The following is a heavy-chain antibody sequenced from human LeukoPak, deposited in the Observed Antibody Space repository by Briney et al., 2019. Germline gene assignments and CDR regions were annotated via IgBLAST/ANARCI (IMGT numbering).Heavy chain of an antibody. V-gene: IGHV3-74*01. J-gene: IGHJ6*03. Sequence: GGSLRLSCAASGFTFSSCWMHWVRQAPGKGLVWVSRINSDGSSTSYADSVKGRFTISRDNAKNTLYLQMNSLRAEDTAVYYCARRFRSEYYDSSGYYRPNYYYYYYMDVWGKGTTVTVSS. CDR3: ARRFRSEYYDSSGYYRPNYYYYYYMDV. D-gene: IGHD3-22*01. CDR2: INSDGSST. CDR1: GFTFSSCW.